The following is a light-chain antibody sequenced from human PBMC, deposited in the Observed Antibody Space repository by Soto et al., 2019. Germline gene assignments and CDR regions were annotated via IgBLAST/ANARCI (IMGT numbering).Light chain of an antibody. J-gene: IGKJ4*01. CDR2: GAS. CDR1: QSVSSN. Sequence: EIVMTQSPATLSVSPGERATLSCRASQSVSSNLAWYQQKPGQAPRLLIYGASTRATGIPARFSGSGSGTEFTLTISSLQSEDFAVYYCKQYNNWPLTSGGGTKGEIK. V-gene: IGKV3-15*01. CDR3: KQYNNWPLT.